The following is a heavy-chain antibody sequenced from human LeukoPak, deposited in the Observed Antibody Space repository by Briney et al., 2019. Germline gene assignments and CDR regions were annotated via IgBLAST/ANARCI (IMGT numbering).Heavy chain of an antibody. CDR1: GFTFSIYA. V-gene: IGHV3-23*01. Sequence: GGSLRLSCAASGFTFSIYAMSWVRQAPGKGLEWVSAISGSGGTAYYADSVKGRFTISRDNSKNTLYLQMNSLRAEDTAVYYCANQDPGGPFDYWGQGTLVTVSS. CDR3: ANQDPGGPFDY. J-gene: IGHJ4*02. CDR2: ISGSGGTA. D-gene: IGHD6-25*01.